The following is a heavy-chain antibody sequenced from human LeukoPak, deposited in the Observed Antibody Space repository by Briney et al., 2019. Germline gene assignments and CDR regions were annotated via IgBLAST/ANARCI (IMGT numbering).Heavy chain of an antibody. V-gene: IGHV3-48*03. CDR3: ARKSSGLSPDYDY. D-gene: IGHD6-19*01. J-gene: IGHJ4*02. Sequence: QPGGSLRLSCAASGFTFSSYEMTWVRQAPGKGLEWVSYISSSGSTIYYADSVKGRFTISRDNAKNSLYLQMNSLRAEDTAVYYCARKSSGLSPDYDYWGQGTLVTVSS. CDR1: GFTFSSYE. CDR2: ISSSGSTI.